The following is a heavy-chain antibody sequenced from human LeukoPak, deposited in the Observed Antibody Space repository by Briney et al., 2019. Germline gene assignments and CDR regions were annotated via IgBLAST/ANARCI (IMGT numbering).Heavy chain of an antibody. CDR1: GFTFTSYS. CDR2: ISRDSSNI. CDR3: ARGDPTVTTKQNFDY. Sequence: GGSLRLSCATSGFTFTSYSMNWVRRAPGRGLEWVSYISRDSSNIYYADSVMGRFTISRDNAKNSVYLQMNSLRVEDTAVYYCARGDPTVTTKQNFDYWGQGTLVTVSS. J-gene: IGHJ4*02. V-gene: IGHV3-48*01. D-gene: IGHD4-17*01.